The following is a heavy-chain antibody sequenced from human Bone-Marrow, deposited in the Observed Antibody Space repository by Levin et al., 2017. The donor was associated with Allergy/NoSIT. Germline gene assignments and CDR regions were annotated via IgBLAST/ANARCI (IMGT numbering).Heavy chain of an antibody. J-gene: IGHJ4*02. V-gene: IGHV3-49*03. CDR1: GFTFGHYA. Sequence: RGESLKISCTTSGFTFGHYAMSWFRQAPGKGLEWVGFIKSNIYGGTTKYAASVKGRFTISRDDSKSIASLQMNNLKTEDTGIYFCTRDEGVPTGRYFPFDYWGQGTLVTVSS. CDR3: TRDEGVPTGRYFPFDY. CDR2: IKSNIYGGTT. D-gene: IGHD3-10*01.